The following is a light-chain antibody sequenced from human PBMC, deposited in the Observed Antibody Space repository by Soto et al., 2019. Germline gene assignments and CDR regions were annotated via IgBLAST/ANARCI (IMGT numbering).Light chain of an antibody. CDR3: QQYNNSPPT. J-gene: IGKJ5*01. V-gene: IGKV3-15*01. CDR2: GES. CDR1: QSVSSN. Sequence: EIVMTQSPATLSVSPGERATLSCRASQSVSSNLAWYQQKLGQAPRLLIYGESTRATGIPARFSGSGSGTDFTLTISSLQSENFSVYYCQQYNNSPPTFGQETRLEIK.